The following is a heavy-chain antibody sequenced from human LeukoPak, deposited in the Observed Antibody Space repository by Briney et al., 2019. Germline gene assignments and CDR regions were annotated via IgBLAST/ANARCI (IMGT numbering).Heavy chain of an antibody. D-gene: IGHD5-12*01. Sequence: ASVKVSCKASGYTFTGYYMHWVRQAPGQGLEWMGWINPNSGGTNYAQKFQGWVTTTRDTSISTAYVELSRLRSDDTAVYYCARGRGGVATIPVDYWGQGTLVAVSS. CDR3: ARGRGGVATIPVDY. CDR1: GYTFTGYY. CDR2: INPNSGGT. V-gene: IGHV1-2*04. J-gene: IGHJ4*02.